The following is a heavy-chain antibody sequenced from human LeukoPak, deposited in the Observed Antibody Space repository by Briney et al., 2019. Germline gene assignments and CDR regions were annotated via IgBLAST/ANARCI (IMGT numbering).Heavy chain of an antibody. D-gene: IGHD2-2*02. Sequence: GGSLRLSCAASGFTFSTYGMHWVRQAPGKGLEWVAVIWYDGSNQYYEDSVKGRFTISRDNSKNTLYLQMNGLRAEDTAVYYCARDLLPGGYNNWFDPWGQGTLVTVSS. CDR3: ARDLLPGGYNNWFDP. V-gene: IGHV3-33*01. J-gene: IGHJ5*02. CDR1: GFTFSTYG. CDR2: IWYDGSNQ.